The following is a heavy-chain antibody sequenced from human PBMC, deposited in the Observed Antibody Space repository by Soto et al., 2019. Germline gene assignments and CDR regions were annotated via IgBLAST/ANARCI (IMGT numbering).Heavy chain of an antibody. CDR1: GFTFSSYA. V-gene: IGHV3-30-3*01. Sequence: GGSLRLSCAASGFTFSSYAMHWVRQAPGKGLEWVAVISYDGSNKYYADSVKGRFTISRDNSKNTLYLQMNSLRAEDTAVYYCARKAVAGRGVDYWGQGTLVTVSS. J-gene: IGHJ4*02. D-gene: IGHD6-19*01. CDR2: ISYDGSNK. CDR3: ARKAVAGRGVDY.